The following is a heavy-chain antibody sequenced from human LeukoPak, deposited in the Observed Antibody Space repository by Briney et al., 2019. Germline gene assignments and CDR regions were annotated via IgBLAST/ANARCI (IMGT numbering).Heavy chain of an antibody. D-gene: IGHD4-17*01. CDR1: GYPINSGYL. V-gene: IGHV4-38-2*01. CDR2: IFRSGNT. CDR3: ARTRHDFGDYDDAFDI. Sequence: PSGTLSLTCSVSGYPINSGYLWAWIRQPPGKGLEWTGTIFRSGNTHFHPSLKSRLTMSVDTSKNQISLELRSVTAADTAMYYCARTRHDFGDYDDAFDIWGQGTMVIVSS. J-gene: IGHJ3*02.